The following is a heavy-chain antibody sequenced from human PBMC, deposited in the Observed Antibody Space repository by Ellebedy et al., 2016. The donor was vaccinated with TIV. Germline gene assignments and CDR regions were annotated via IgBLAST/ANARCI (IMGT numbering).Heavy chain of an antibody. D-gene: IGHD2-15*01. CDR1: GGSISSGGYY. Sequence: MPSETLSLTCTVSGGSISSGGYYWSWIRQHPGKGLEWIGYIYYSGSTYYNPSLKSRVTISVDRSKNQFSLKLSSVTAADTAVYYCARPGYCSGGSCYLFDYWGQGTLVTVSS. J-gene: IGHJ4*02. V-gene: IGHV4-31*03. CDR3: ARPGYCSGGSCYLFDY. CDR2: IYYSGST.